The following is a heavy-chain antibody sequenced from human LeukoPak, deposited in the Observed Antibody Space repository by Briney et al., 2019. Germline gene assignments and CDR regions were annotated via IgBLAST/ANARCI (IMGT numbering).Heavy chain of an antibody. V-gene: IGHV1-8*01. CDR2: MNPNSGNT. J-gene: IGHJ6*02. CDR3: AREENYYGMDV. Sequence: ASVTVSCTASGYTFTSYDINWVRQATGQGLEWMGWMNPNSGNTGYAQKFQGRVTMTRNTSISTAYMELSSLRSEDTAVYYCAREENYYGMDVWGQGTTVTVSS. CDR1: GYTFTSYD.